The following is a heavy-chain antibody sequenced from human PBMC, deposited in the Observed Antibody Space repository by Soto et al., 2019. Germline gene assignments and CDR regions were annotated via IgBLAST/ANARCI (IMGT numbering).Heavy chain of an antibody. CDR3: ARDLGDYVFAFDV. CDR1: GFTFNTYW. J-gene: IGHJ3*01. CDR2: IKPDGSEK. V-gene: IGHV3-7*01. D-gene: IGHD3-16*01. Sequence: GGSLRLSCAASGFTFNTYWMSWVRQAPGKGLEWVANIKPDGSEKWYVDSVKGRFTISRDNAKNSLYLQMNSLRAEDTAVYYCARDLGDYVFAFDVWGQGTMVTVSS.